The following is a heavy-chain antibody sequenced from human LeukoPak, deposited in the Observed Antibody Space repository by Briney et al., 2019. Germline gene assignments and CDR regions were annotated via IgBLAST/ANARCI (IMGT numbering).Heavy chain of an antibody. CDR3: ARDGGFGLFDY. V-gene: IGHV3-33*01. J-gene: IGHJ4*02. CDR2: IWYDGSNK. Sequence: GGSLRLSCAASGFTFSSYGMHWVRQAPGKGLEWVAVIWYDGSNKYYADSVKGRFTISRDNSKNTLYLQMNSLRAEDTAVYYCARDGGFGLFDYWGQGTLVTVSS. D-gene: IGHD4-23*01. CDR1: GFTFSSYG.